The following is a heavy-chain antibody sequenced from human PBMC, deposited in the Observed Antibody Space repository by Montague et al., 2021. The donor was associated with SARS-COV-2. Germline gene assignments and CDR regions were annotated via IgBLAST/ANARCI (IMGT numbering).Heavy chain of an antibody. CDR2: IFYSGST. V-gene: IGHV4-39*07. Sequence: SETLSLTCTVSGGSISSSSYYWGWIRQPPGKGLEWIGNIFYSGSTFYNPSLKSRVTISVDTSKNQFSLKLSSVTAADTAVYYCARDRDWDDWCGMDVWGQGTTVTVSS. CDR3: ARDRDWDDWCGMDV. J-gene: IGHJ6*02. CDR1: GGSISSSSYY. D-gene: IGHD2-21*01.